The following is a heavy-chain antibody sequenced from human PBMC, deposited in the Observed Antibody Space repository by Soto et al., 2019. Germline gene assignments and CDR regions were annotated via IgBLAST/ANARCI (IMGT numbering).Heavy chain of an antibody. J-gene: IGHJ4*02. D-gene: IGHD3-10*01. CDR2: IKQDGSEK. V-gene: IGHV3-7*04. CDR3: ARGVWFGELSYYFDY. CDR1: GFTFSSYW. Sequence: GGSLRLSCAASGFTFSSYWMSWVRKAPGKGLEWVANIKQDGSEKYYVDSVKGRFTISRDNAKNSLYLQMNSLRAEDTAVYYCARGVWFGELSYYFDYWGQGTLVTVSS.